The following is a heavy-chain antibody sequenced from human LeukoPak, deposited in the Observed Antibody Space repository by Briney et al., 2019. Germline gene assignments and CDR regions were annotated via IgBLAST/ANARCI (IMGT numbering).Heavy chain of an antibody. Sequence: SETLSLTCTVSGDSITSGNYYWSWIRQPPGKGLEWIGRIYTSGSTNYNSSLKSRVTISIDTSKKQFSLKLSSVTAADTAIYYCARVSPYSGSWYWFDPWGQGTLVTVSS. J-gene: IGHJ5*02. D-gene: IGHD6-13*01. CDR2: IYTSGST. CDR1: GDSITSGNYY. CDR3: ARVSPYSGSWYWFDP. V-gene: IGHV4-61*02.